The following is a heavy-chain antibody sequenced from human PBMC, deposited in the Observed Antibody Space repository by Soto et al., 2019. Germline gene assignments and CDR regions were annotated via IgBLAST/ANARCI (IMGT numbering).Heavy chain of an antibody. CDR1: GGSISSYY. D-gene: IGHD6-13*01. Sequence: LSITCTVSGGSISSYYWSWIRQPPGKGLEWIGYIYYSGSTNYNPSLKSRVTISVDTSKNQFSLKLSSVTAADTAVYYCARTPKRRIAEGEYVMDVLGQGTTVTVSS. V-gene: IGHV4-59*01. CDR2: IYYSGST. CDR3: ARTPKRRIAEGEYVMDV. J-gene: IGHJ6*02.